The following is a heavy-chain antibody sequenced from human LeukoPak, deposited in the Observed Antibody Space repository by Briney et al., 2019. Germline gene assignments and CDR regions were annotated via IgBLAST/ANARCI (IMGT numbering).Heavy chain of an antibody. V-gene: IGHV3-20*04. Sequence: GGSLRLSCAASGFTFDDYGMSWVRQAPGKGLEWVSGINWNGGSTGYADSVKGRFTTSRDNAKNSLYLQMNSLRAEDTALYYCARAWSKAHYFDYWGQGTLVTVSS. D-gene: IGHD3-3*01. CDR2: INWNGGST. J-gene: IGHJ4*02. CDR1: GFTFDDYG. CDR3: ARAWSKAHYFDY.